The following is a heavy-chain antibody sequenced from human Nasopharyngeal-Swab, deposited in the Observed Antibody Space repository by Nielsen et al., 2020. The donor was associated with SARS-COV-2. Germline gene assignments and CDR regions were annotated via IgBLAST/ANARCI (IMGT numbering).Heavy chain of an antibody. CDR1: GYSFTSYW. CDR3: ARQIRFLEWLPYHYYYMDV. J-gene: IGHJ6*03. Sequence: GESLKISCKGSGYSFTSYWISWVRQMPGKGLEWMGRIDPSDSYTNYSPSFQGHVTISADKSISTAYLQWSSLKASDTAMYYCARQIRFLEWLPYHYYYMDVWGKGTTVTVSS. V-gene: IGHV5-10-1*01. CDR2: IDPSDSYT. D-gene: IGHD3-3*01.